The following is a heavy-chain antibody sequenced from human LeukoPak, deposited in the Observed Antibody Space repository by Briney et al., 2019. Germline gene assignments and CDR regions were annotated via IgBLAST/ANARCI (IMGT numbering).Heavy chain of an antibody. D-gene: IGHD6-13*01. CDR1: GYTFTSYG. J-gene: IGHJ4*02. CDR3: ARGHYIAAAGIPNRADY. V-gene: IGHV1-18*01. Sequence: ASVKVSCKASGYTFTSYGISWVRQAPGQGLEWMGWISAYNGNTNYAQKLQSRVTMTTDTSTSTAYMELRSLRSDDTAVYYCARGHYIAAAGIPNRADYWGQGTLVTVSS. CDR2: ISAYNGNT.